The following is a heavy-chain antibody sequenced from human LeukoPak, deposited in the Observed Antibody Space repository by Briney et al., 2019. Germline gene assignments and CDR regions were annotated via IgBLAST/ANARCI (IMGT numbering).Heavy chain of an antibody. V-gene: IGHV3-23*01. Sequence: PGGSLRLSCATSGFTFSSYAMSWVRQAPGKGLEWVSAISGSGGSTYYADSVKGRFTISRDNSKNTLYLQMNSLRAEDTAVYYCAKDLWATVTTHDAFDIWGQGTMVTVSS. D-gene: IGHD4-17*01. CDR1: GFTFSSYA. J-gene: IGHJ3*02. CDR2: ISGSGGST. CDR3: AKDLWATVTTHDAFDI.